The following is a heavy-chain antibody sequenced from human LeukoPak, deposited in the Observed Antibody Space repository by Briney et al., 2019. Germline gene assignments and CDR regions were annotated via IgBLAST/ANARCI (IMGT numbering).Heavy chain of an antibody. Sequence: GGSLRLSCAASGFTFSNYGMSWVRQAPGKGLEWVSSISGSGGTTYYADSVKGRFTISRDNSKNTLYLQMNSLRAEDTAVYYCAKDSIQLWLFYDYWGQGTLVTVSS. V-gene: IGHV3-23*01. CDR1: GFTFSNYG. CDR2: ISGSGGTT. J-gene: IGHJ4*02. D-gene: IGHD5-18*01. CDR3: AKDSIQLWLFYDY.